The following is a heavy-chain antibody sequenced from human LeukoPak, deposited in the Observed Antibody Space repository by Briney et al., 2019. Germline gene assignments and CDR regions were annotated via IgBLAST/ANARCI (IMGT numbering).Heavy chain of an antibody. Sequence: ASVKVSCKASGYTFTSYGISWVRQAPGQGLEWMGWISAYNGDTNYAQRFQGRVTMTRDTSISTAYMELSRLRSDDTAVYYCATGIVATTASDYWGQGTLVTVSS. CDR1: GYTFTSYG. D-gene: IGHD5-12*01. CDR2: ISAYNGDT. CDR3: ATGIVATTASDY. V-gene: IGHV1-18*01. J-gene: IGHJ4*02.